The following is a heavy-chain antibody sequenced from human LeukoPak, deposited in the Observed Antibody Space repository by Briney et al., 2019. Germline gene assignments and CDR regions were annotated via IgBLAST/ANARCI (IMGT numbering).Heavy chain of an antibody. V-gene: IGHV1-3*01. D-gene: IGHD2-2*01. CDR1: GYTFTTYA. J-gene: IGHJ5*02. CDR2: INADNGNT. CDR3: ARAIVVLPSANWFDP. Sequence: ASVKVSCKTSGYTFTTYAIHWVRQAPGQRLEWMGWINADNGNTKYSQKFQGRVTITRDTSASTAYMELSSLSSEDTAVYYCARAIVVLPSANWFDPWGQGTPVTVSS.